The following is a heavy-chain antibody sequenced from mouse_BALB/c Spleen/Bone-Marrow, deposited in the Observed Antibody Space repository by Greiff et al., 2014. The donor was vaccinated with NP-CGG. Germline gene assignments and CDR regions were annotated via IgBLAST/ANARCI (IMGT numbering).Heavy chain of an antibody. J-gene: IGHJ3*01. CDR3: AMYYYGSSLFAY. D-gene: IGHD1-1*01. CDR2: IDPANGNT. CDR1: GFNIKDTY. Sequence: VHVKQSGAELVKPGASVKLSCTASGFNIKDTYMHWVKQRPEQGLEWIGRIDPANGNTKYDPKFQGKATITADTSSNTAYLQLSSLTSEGTAVYYCAMYYYGSSLFAYWGQGTLVTVSA. V-gene: IGHV14-3*02.